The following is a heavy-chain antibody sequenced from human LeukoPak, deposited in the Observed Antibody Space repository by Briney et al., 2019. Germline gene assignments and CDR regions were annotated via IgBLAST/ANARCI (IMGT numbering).Heavy chain of an antibody. CDR2: VSSSSSYI. Sequence: PGGSLRLSCAASGFTFSSYSMNWVRQAPGKGLEWVSSVSSSSSYIYYADSMKGRFTISRDNAKNSLYLQMNSLRAEDTAVYYCAADYYYYYGMDVWGQGTTVTVSS. CDR1: GFTFSSYS. J-gene: IGHJ6*02. CDR3: AADYYYYYGMDV. V-gene: IGHV3-21*01.